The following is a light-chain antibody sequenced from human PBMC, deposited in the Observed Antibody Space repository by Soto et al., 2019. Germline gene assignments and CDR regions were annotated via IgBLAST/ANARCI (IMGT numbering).Light chain of an antibody. CDR1: QSISSW. J-gene: IGKJ1*01. CDR3: QQTYSNPRM. Sequence: DIQMTQSPSTLSASVGDRVTITCRASQSISSWLAWYQQKPGKAPNLLIYKASTLESGVPSRFSGNGSGTDFTLTVSSVQPEDFATYYCQQTYSNPRMFGQGTKVDI. CDR2: KAS. V-gene: IGKV1-5*03.